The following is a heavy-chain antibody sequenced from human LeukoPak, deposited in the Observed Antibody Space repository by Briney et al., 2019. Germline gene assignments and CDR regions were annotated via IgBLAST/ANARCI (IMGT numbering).Heavy chain of an antibody. CDR1: GGTFSSYA. CDR3: ARGDRITGTSYYYYDYMDV. D-gene: IGHD1-7*01. Sequence: SVKVSCKASGGTFSSYAISWVRQAPGQGLEWMGGIIPIFGTANYAQKFQGRVTITTDESTSTAYMELSSLRSEDTAVYYCARGDRITGTSYYYYDYMDVWGKGTTVTVSS. J-gene: IGHJ6*03. CDR2: IIPIFGTA. V-gene: IGHV1-69*05.